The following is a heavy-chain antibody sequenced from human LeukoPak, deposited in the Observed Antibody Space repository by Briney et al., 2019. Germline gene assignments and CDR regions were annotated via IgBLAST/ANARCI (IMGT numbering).Heavy chain of an antibody. CDR3: AKGQSGGASPDY. V-gene: IGHV3-30*18. CDR2: ISYDGSNK. Sequence: GGSLRLSCAASGFTFSSYGMHWVRQAPGKGLEWVAVISYDGSNKYYADSVKGRFTISRDNSKNTLYLQMNSLRAEDTAVYYCAKGQSGGASPDYWGQGTLVTVSS. CDR1: GFTFSSYG. D-gene: IGHD1-26*01. J-gene: IGHJ4*02.